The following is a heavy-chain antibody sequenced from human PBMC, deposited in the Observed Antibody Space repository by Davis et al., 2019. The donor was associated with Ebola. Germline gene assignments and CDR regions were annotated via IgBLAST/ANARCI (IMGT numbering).Heavy chain of an antibody. D-gene: IGHD3-9*01. V-gene: IGHV4-34*01. J-gene: IGHJ6*02. CDR2: INHSGST. Sequence: MPSETLSLTCAVYGGSFSGYYWGWIRQPPGKGLEWIGEINHSGSTNYNPSLKSRVTISVDTSKNQFSLKLSSVTAADTAVYYCARVDWLYYGMDVWGQGTTVTVSS. CDR3: ARVDWLYYGMDV. CDR1: GGSFSGYY.